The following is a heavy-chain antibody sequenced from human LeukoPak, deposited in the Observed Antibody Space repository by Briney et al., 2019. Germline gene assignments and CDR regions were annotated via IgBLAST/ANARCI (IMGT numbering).Heavy chain of an antibody. Sequence: GGSLRLSCAASGFTVSTDHMSWVRQAPGKGLEWVAVSYSGGSRYHAESVKGRFTISRDNSKNMLYLQMNSLRAEDTAVYYCAKVWELSFDYWGQGTLVTVSS. D-gene: IGHD1-26*01. CDR2: SYSGGSR. V-gene: IGHV3-53*01. CDR1: GFTVSTDH. J-gene: IGHJ4*02. CDR3: AKVWELSFDY.